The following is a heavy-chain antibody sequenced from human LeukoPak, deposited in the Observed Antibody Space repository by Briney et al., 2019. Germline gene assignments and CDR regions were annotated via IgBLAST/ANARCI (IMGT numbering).Heavy chain of an antibody. CDR1: GFSFTDDY. CDR2: ISTSSYTI. J-gene: IGHJ4*02. V-gene: IGHV3-11*01. Sequence: PGGSLRLSCVASGFSFTDDYMSWIRQPPGKGLEWISYISTSSYTIYYADSVKGRFTNSRDNAKNALYLQMNSLRVEDTAVYDSARDRRSPHSAYDWGHLDYWGQRTLVTVSS. D-gene: IGHD5-12*01. CDR3: ARDRRSPHSAYDWGHLDY.